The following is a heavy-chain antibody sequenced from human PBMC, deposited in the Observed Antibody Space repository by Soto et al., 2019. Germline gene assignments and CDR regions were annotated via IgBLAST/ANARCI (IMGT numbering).Heavy chain of an antibody. CDR1: GYTLTSYH. D-gene: IGHD2-21*02. CDR2: IIPNCGRA. J-gene: IGHJ5*02. V-gene: IGHV1-46*01. Sequence: ASVKLSCSASGYTLTSYHMHWVRTAPRQGREWMGGIIPNCGRASYAQKFQGRVTITTDTSTSTAYMELSSLRSEDTAVYYCARGRYCGGDCFNNWFDPWGQGTLVTVSS. CDR3: ARGRYCGGDCFNNWFDP.